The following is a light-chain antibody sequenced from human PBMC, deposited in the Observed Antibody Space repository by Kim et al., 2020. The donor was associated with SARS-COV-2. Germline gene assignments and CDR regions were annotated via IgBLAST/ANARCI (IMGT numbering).Light chain of an antibody. CDR3: QQYNNWPPRYT. CDR2: GAS. CDR1: QSVSSN. V-gene: IGKV3-15*01. J-gene: IGKJ2*01. Sequence: EIVMPQSPATLSVSPGERATLSCRASQSVSSNLAWYQQKPGQAPRLLIYGASTRATGIPARFSGSGSGTEFTLTISSLQSEDFAVYYCQQYNNWPPRYTFGQGTKLEI.